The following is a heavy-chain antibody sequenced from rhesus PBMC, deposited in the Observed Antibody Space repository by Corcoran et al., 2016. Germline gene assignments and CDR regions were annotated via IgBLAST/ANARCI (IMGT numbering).Heavy chain of an antibody. Sequence: QVQLQESGPGLLKPSETLPLHCAVSGSSMSNTYWHSIRPAPGKGLEWIGRIDDTSGSTDYNPSLKSRVTISIDTSKKQFSLKLGAVTAADTAVYYCARGTGRYGLDSWGQGVVVTISS. J-gene: IGHJ6*01. D-gene: IGHD3-22*01. V-gene: IGHV4S2*01. CDR1: GSSMSNTY. CDR3: ARGTGRYGLDS. CDR2: IDDTSGST.